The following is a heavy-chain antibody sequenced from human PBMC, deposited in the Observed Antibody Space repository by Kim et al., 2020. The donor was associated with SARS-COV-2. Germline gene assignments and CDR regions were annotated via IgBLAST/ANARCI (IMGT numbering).Heavy chain of an antibody. J-gene: IGHJ6*02. Sequence: ASVKVSCKASGYTFTSYDINWVRQATGQGLEWVGWMNPNSGNTGYAQKFQGRVTMTRNTSISTAYMELSSLRSEDTAVYYCARHRSSWYPPYYYGMDVWGQGTTVTVSS. D-gene: IGHD6-13*01. CDR1: GYTFTSYD. V-gene: IGHV1-8*01. CDR3: ARHRSSWYPPYYYGMDV. CDR2: MNPNSGNT.